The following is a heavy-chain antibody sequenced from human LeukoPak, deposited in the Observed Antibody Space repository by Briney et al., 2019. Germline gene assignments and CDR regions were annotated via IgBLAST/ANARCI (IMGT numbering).Heavy chain of an antibody. CDR3: ARVHRTGWVVDAFDI. CDR2: ISYDGSNS. D-gene: IGHD3/OR15-3a*01. J-gene: IGHJ3*02. CDR1: GFIFSTYA. Sequence: PGGSLRLSCAASGFIFSTYAMHWVRQAPGTGLEWGAVISYDGSNSYYADSVKGRFTISRDNSKNTLYLQMNSLRPEDTAVYYCARVHRTGWVVDAFDIWGQGTMVTVSS. V-gene: IGHV3-30-3*01.